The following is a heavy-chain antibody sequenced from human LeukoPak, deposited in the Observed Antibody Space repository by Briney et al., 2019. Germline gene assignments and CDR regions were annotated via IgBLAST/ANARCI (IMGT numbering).Heavy chain of an antibody. D-gene: IGHD6-6*01. CDR2: INPNSGST. CDR3: ARGLEYGSSLGY. Sequence: ASVKVSCKAPGYTFTGYYMHWVRQAPGQGREWMGWINPNSGSTNYAQKFQGRVTMTRDTSISTAYMELSRLRADDTAVYYCARGLEYGSSLGYWGQGTLVTVSS. CDR1: GYTFTGYY. V-gene: IGHV1-2*02. J-gene: IGHJ4*02.